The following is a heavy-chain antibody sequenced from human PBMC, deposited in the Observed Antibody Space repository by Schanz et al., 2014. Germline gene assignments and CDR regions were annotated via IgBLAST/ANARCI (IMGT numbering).Heavy chain of an antibody. V-gene: IGHV3-30*02. J-gene: IGHJ4*02. CDR1: GFTFSSYG. CDR3: ARDQASTH. Sequence: QVQLVESGGGVVQPGGSLRLSCAASGFTFSSYGMHWVRQAPGKGLEWVAFIRYDGSNKYYADSVKGRFTISRDNSKNTLHLQMNSLRSEDTAIYFCARDQASTHWGQGTPVTVSS. CDR2: IRYDGSNK.